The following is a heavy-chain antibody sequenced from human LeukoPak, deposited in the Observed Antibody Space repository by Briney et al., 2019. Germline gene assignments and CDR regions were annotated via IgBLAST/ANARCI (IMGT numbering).Heavy chain of an antibody. V-gene: IGHV3-7*03. J-gene: IGHJ4*02. CDR3: ARGGYTSGWYRD. Sequence: GGSLRLSCEGSAFIFSGHWMNWVRQTPGKGLEWVASIKEDGSERQYVDSVKGRFSISRDNTKGSLFLQLNSLRAEDTAVYYCARGGYTSGWYRDWGQGTLVTVSS. D-gene: IGHD6-19*01. CDR2: IKEDGSER. CDR1: AFIFSGHW.